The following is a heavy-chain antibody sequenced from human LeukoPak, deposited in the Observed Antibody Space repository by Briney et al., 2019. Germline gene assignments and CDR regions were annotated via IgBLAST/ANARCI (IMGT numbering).Heavy chain of an antibody. D-gene: IGHD5-18*01. J-gene: IGHJ4*02. CDR2: ISSSSSYI. Sequence: GGSRRLSCAVSGYNFSSYNMNWVREASGKGLEWVSSISSSSSYIYYADSVKGRFTISRDNAKNSLYLQMNSLRAEDTAVYYCARGRIQPTDYWGQGTLVTVSS. V-gene: IGHV3-21*01. CDR3: ARGRIQPTDY. CDR1: GYNFSSYN.